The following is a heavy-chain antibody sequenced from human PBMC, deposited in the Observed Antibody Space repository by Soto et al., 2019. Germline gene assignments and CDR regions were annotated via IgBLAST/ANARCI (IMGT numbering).Heavy chain of an antibody. D-gene: IGHD1-7*01. CDR2: IAYDGNDK. CDR1: EFTFNTYA. Sequence: QAQLVESGGGVVQPARSLRLSCAASEFTFNTYAMHWDRQAPGKGLEWVAVIAYDGNDKYYADSVKGRFTISRDNSKNALYLQMNTLRPEDTAMSYCARGVGNYVPSYYGMDLWCQGTTVTVSS. CDR3: ARGVGNYVPSYYGMDL. V-gene: IGHV3-30*03. J-gene: IGHJ6*02.